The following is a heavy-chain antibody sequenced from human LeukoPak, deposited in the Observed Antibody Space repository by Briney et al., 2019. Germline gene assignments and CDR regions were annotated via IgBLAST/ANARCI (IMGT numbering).Heavy chain of an antibody. CDR2: VHLDGRT. J-gene: IGHJ4*02. CDR1: GGSVTSTNW. D-gene: IGHD6-25*01. Sequence: PSETLSLTCGVSGGSVTSTNWWTWIRQPPGKGLEWIGEVHLDGRTNFNPSLKSRLTMSVDLSENHVSLKLTSVTAADTAVYYCAREGGFYRPLDYSGQGTLVTVSS. V-gene: IGHV4-4*02. CDR3: AREGGFYRPLDY.